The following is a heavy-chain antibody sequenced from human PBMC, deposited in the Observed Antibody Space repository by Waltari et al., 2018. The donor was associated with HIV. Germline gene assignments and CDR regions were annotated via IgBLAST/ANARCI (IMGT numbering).Heavy chain of an antibody. Sequence: QVQLQESGPGLVKPSETLSLTCTVSGGSISSYYWSWIRQPPGKGLEWIGYIYYSGSTNYNPPRKSRVTISVDTSKNQFSRKLSSVTAADTAVYYWARQYSSRGSAFDIWGQGTMVTVSS. J-gene: IGHJ3*02. CDR2: IYYSGST. D-gene: IGHD6-13*01. CDR1: GGSISSYY. CDR3: ARQYSSRGSAFDI. V-gene: IGHV4-59*08.